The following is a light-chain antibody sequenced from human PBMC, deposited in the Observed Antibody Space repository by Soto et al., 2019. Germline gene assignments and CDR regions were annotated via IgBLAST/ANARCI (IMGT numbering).Light chain of an antibody. CDR1: SSDVGGYNY. V-gene: IGLV2-14*01. Sequence: QSVLTRPASVSGSPRQSITISCTGTSSDVGGYNYVSWYQQHPGKAPKLMIYDVSNRPSGVSNRFSGSKSGNTASLTISGLQAEDEADYYCSSYTSSSTLYVFGTGTKVTVL. CDR3: SSYTSSSTLYV. CDR2: DVS. J-gene: IGLJ1*01.